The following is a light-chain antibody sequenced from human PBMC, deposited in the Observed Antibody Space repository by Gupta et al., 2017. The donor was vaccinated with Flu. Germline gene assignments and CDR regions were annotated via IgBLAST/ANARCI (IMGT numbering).Light chain of an antibody. CDR1: QSLLHSNGYNY. J-gene: IGKJ1*01. V-gene: IGKV2-28*01. CDR2: LGS. Sequence: DIVMTQSPLSLPVTPGEPASISCRSSQSLLHSNGYNYLDWYLQKPGQSPQLLIYLGSNRASGVPDRFSGSGSGTDFTLKISRVEAEDVGVYYCMQALQTPRTFGQGTXVEIK. CDR3: MQALQTPRT.